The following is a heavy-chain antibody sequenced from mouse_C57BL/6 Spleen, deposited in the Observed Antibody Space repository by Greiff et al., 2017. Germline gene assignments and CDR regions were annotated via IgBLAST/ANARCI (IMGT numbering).Heavy chain of an antibody. CDR3: ATPYSNYWYFDV. Sequence: QVQLQPGAELVKPGASVKVSCKASGYTFTSYWMHWVKQRPGQGLEWIGRIHPSDSDTNYNQKFKGKATLTVDKSSSTAYMQLSSLTSEDSAVYYCATPYSNYWYFDVWGTGTTVTVSS. D-gene: IGHD2-5*01. V-gene: IGHV1-74*01. CDR2: IHPSDSDT. CDR1: GYTFTSYW. J-gene: IGHJ1*03.